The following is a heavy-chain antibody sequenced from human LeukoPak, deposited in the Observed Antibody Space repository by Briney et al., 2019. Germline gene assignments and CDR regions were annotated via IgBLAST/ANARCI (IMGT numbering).Heavy chain of an antibody. Sequence: GGSLRLSCAGSGFTFSNYEMVWLRQAPGKGLEWVSAISATGRSTYYADSVKGRLTISRDNSRNTLYLQMNSLRAEDTAVYYCAKDQPPYYYDSSGYYLTTWGQGTLVTVSS. CDR2: ISATGRST. CDR1: GFTFSNYE. D-gene: IGHD3-22*01. J-gene: IGHJ5*02. V-gene: IGHV3-23*01. CDR3: AKDQPPYYYDSSGYYLTT.